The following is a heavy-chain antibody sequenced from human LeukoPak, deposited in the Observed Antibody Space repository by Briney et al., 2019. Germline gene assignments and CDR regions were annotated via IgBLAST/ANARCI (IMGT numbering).Heavy chain of an antibody. CDR2: FSGSGGST. CDR1: GFTFSSYA. J-gene: IGHJ4*02. Sequence: GGSLRLSCAASGFTFSSYAMSWVRQAPGKGLEWVSAFSGSGGSTYYADSVKGRFTISRDNSKNTLYLQMNSLRAEDTAVYYCAKVGQYYYDSSGYYRDYWGQGTLVTVSS. D-gene: IGHD3-22*01. CDR3: AKVGQYYYDSSGYYRDY. V-gene: IGHV3-23*01.